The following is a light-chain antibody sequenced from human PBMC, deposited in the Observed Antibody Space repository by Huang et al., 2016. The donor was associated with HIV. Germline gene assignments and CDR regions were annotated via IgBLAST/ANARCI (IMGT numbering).Light chain of an antibody. J-gene: IGKJ2*01. CDR1: RSLLYASNGKNF. CDR2: MAA. V-gene: IGKV4-1*01. Sequence: DIMLTQSPASLAVSLGVRATLTCRSSRSLLYASNGKNFLAWYQQRPGQPPKLLMYMAAVRESGVPERFTGGGSGTEFTLTIASLQAEDVAVYYCQQFYSMPYTFGQGTRLEI. CDR3: QQFYSMPYT.